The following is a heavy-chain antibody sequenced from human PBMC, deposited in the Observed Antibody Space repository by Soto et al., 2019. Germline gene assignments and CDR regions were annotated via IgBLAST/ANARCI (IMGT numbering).Heavy chain of an antibody. CDR3: ARTPHLTKVTHDAFDI. J-gene: IGHJ3*02. CDR2: IDPSDSYT. CDR1: GYSFTSYW. Sequence: GESLKISCKGSGYSFTSYWISWVRQMPGKGLEWMGRIDPSDSYTNYSPSFQGHVTISADKSISTAYLQWSSLKASDTAMYYCARTPHLTKVTHDAFDIWGQGTMVTVSS. D-gene: IGHD4-17*01. V-gene: IGHV5-10-1*01.